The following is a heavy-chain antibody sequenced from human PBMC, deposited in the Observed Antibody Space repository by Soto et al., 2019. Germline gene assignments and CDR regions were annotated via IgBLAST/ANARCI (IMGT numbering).Heavy chain of an antibody. CDR1: GFSFSSYG. CDR2: ITGSGSNT. Sequence: EVQLLESGGGLVQPGGSLRLSCAASGFSFSSYGMSWVRQAPGKGLEWVAAITGSGSNTDYADFVKGRFTISRDNSKYTLYLQMNSLRVDDTALYYCAKRPSGSGWYPFDSWGQGTLVTVSS. J-gene: IGHJ4*02. V-gene: IGHV3-23*01. D-gene: IGHD6-13*01. CDR3: AKRPSGSGWYPFDS.